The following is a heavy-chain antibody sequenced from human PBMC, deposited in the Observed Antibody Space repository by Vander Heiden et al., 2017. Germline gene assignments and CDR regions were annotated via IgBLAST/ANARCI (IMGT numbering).Heavy chain of an antibody. J-gene: IGHJ4*02. CDR2: IIPIFGTA. D-gene: IGHD1-26*01. V-gene: IGHV1-69*01. CDR3: ASAGEWELLGCFDY. CDR1: GCTFSSYA. Sequence: QVQLVQSGAEVKKPGSSVKVFCKASGCTFSSYAISGVRQAPGQGLEWMGGIIPIFGTANYAQKVQGRVTITADESTSTAYMELRSMRSEETAVYYYASAGEWELLGCFDYWGQGTLVAVYS.